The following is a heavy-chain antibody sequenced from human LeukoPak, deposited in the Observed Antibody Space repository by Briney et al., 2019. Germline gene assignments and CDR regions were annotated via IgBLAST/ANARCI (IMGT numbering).Heavy chain of an antibody. CDR2: IFYSGST. CDR1: DDSISSNTYY. V-gene: IGHV4-39*01. D-gene: IGHD1-26*01. Sequence: SETLSLTCTVSDDSISSNTYYWGWIRQPPGKGLEWIGNIFYSGSTYYNPSLKSRVTISIDTSKNQFSLKLSSVTAADTAIYYCARHSRGSYKLHFDSWGQGTLVTVPS. CDR3: ARHSRGSYKLHFDS. J-gene: IGHJ4*02.